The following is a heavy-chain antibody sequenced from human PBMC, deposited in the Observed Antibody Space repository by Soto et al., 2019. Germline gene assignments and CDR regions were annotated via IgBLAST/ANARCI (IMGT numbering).Heavy chain of an antibody. V-gene: IGHV3-23*01. CDR3: AKDPRRFHLGSGDGPYFFDY. J-gene: IGHJ4*02. Sequence: DVQMLESGGGLVRPGGSLRLCCVASGFTFSNYAMGWVRQPPGKGLEWVATISGNGGATNYADSRKGRFTISRDNSKDTLFLDINALRGDDTATYFCAKDPRRFHLGSGDGPYFFDYRGQGTLVTVSS. D-gene: IGHD3-10*01. CDR2: ISGNGGAT. CDR1: GFTFSNYA.